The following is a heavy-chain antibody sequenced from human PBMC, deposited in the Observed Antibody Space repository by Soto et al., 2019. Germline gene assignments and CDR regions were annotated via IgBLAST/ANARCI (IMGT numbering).Heavy chain of an antibody. CDR1: GVSFSISA. D-gene: IGHD6-19*01. J-gene: IGHJ4*02. Sequence: PGGSLRLSCAAPGVSFSISAMHWVRQAPGKGLEWVAVISYDGSIKYYADSVKGRFTISRDNSKNTLYLQVNSLRADDTAVYYCARAEAVAGPYYFDYWGQGTLVTVSS. CDR2: ISYDGSIK. V-gene: IGHV3-30-3*01. CDR3: ARAEAVAGPYYFDY.